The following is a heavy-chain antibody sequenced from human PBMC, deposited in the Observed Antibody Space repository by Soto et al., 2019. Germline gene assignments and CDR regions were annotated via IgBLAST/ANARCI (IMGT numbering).Heavy chain of an antibody. V-gene: IGHV1-8*01. CDR1: GYTFTSYD. D-gene: IGHD3-10*01. CDR2: MNPNSGNT. J-gene: IGHJ6*02. CDR3: ARSSNYYGSGPPYGMDV. Sequence: ASVKVSCKASGYTFTSYDINWVRQATGQGFEYLGWMNPNSGNTGYVKKFQGRVTMSRYTSMSTAYMELSSLRSEDTAMYYCARSSNYYGSGPPYGMDVWGQGTTVTVSS.